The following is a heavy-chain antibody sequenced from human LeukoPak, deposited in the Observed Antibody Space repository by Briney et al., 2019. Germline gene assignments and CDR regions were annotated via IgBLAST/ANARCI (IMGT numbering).Heavy chain of an antibody. V-gene: IGHV4-61*02. D-gene: IGHD6-19*01. CDR3: TRGWSSAGIFDT. Sequence: SETLSLTCTVSGGSIKTGGYSWTWIRQPAGKGLEWIGRIYISGNTDQNPSLKSRVTVSMDSSKNQFSLEMKSVTAADTAVYYCTRGWSSAGIFDTWGQGTVVTVSS. CDR2: IYISGNT. CDR1: GGSIKTGGYS. J-gene: IGHJ3*02.